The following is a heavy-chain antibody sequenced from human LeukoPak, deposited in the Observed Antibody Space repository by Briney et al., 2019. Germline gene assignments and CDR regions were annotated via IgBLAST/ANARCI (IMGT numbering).Heavy chain of an antibody. J-gene: IGHJ4*02. CDR3: AKDMATGYSRAPFDY. CDR1: GFTFSSYG. D-gene: IGHD6-13*01. V-gene: IGHV3-30*18. Sequence: PGRSLRLSCAASGFTFSSYGMHWVRQAPGKGLEWVAVISYDGTNKYYADSVKGRFTISRDNSKHTLYLQMNSLRTEDTALYYCAKDMATGYSRAPFDYWGQGTLVTVSS. CDR2: ISYDGTNK.